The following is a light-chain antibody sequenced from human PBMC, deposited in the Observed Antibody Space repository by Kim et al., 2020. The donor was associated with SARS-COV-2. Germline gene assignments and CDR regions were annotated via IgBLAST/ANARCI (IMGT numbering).Light chain of an antibody. Sequence: QSVTVSCTGTSSDVGGYNYVSWYQQHPGKAPNLMIYDVSKRPSGVPDRFSGSKSGNTASLTISGRQAEDEADYYCCSYAGSYTFEVFGGGTKVTVL. V-gene: IGLV2-11*01. CDR3: CSYAGSYTFEV. CDR1: SSDVGGYNY. J-gene: IGLJ3*02. CDR2: DVS.